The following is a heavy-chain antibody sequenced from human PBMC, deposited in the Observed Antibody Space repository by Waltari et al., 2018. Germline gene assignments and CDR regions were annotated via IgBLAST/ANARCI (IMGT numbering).Heavy chain of an antibody. CDR2: IIPIFGTA. D-gene: IGHD6-19*01. CDR3: ARDQAVALNYYYYMDV. CDR1: GGTFSSYA. J-gene: IGHJ6*03. V-gene: IGHV1-69*14. Sequence: QVQLVQSGAEVKKPGSSVKVSCKASGGTFSSYAISWVRQAPGQGLEWMGGIIPIFGTANDAQKFQGRVTITADKSTSTAYMELSSLRSEDTAVYYCARDQAVALNYYYYMDVWGKGTTVTVSS.